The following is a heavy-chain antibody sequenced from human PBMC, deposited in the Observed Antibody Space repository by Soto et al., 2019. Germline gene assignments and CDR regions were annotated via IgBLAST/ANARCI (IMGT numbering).Heavy chain of an antibody. CDR1: GYTFTGYY. Sequence: QVQLVQSGAEVKKPGASVKVFGKASGYTFTGYYMHWVRQGPGQGLEWMGWINPNSGGTNYAQKFQGRVTMTRDTSISTAYMELSRLRSDDTAVYYCARVDGAVAVYYYYGMDVWGKGTTVTVSS. J-gene: IGHJ6*04. CDR2: INPNSGGT. V-gene: IGHV1-2*02. CDR3: ARVDGAVAVYYYYGMDV. D-gene: IGHD6-19*01.